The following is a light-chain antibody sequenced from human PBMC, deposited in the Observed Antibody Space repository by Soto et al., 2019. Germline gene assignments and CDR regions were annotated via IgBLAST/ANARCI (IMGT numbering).Light chain of an antibody. CDR1: SSDVGGYNY. V-gene: IGLV2-14*01. CDR3: SSYTSSGTLV. J-gene: IGLJ3*02. Sequence: QSALTQPASVSGSPGQSITISCTGTSSDVGGYNYVSWYQQRPGKAPKLMIFKVSNRPSGVSNRFSGSKSGNTASLTISELQAEDEADYYCSSYTSSGTLVFGGGTKLTVL. CDR2: KVS.